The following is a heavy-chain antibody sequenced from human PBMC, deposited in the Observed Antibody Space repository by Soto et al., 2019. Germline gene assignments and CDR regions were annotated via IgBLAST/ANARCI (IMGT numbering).Heavy chain of an antibody. CDR3: AIEVITAPYYYYGMDV. CDR1: GYSFTSYW. Sequence: PGESLKISCXGSGYSFTSYWISWVRQMPGKGLEWMGRIDPSDSYTNYSPSFQGHVTISADKSISTAYLQWSSLKASDTAMYYCAIEVITAPYYYYGMDVWGQGTTVTVSS. D-gene: IGHD3-22*01. V-gene: IGHV5-10-1*01. J-gene: IGHJ6*02. CDR2: IDPSDSYT.